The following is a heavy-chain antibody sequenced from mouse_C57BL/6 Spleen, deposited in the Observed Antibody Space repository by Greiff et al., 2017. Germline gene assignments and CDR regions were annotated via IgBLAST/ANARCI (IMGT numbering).Heavy chain of an antibody. V-gene: IGHV1-82*01. Sequence: QVQLKESGPELVKPGASVKISCKASGYAFSSSWMNWVKQRPGKGLEWIGRIYPGDGDTNYNGKFKGKATLTADKSSSTAYMQLSSLTSEDSAVYFCARNPAGITTVVATDAMDYWGQGTSVTVSS. CDR3: ARNPAGITTVVATDAMDY. CDR1: GYAFSSSW. D-gene: IGHD1-1*01. J-gene: IGHJ4*01. CDR2: IYPGDGDT.